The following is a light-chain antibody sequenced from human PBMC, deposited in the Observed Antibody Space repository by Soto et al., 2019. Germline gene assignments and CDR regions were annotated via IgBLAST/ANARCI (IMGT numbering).Light chain of an antibody. CDR2: GAA. Sequence: SPGTLSLSPGERATFSCRAIQTISSSYLAWYQQKPGQAPRVLIYGAANRATGIPDRFSGSGSGTDFTLTISRLEPEDFAVYYCQQYGSSSGVTFGQGTRLEIK. V-gene: IGKV3-20*01. CDR1: QTISSSY. J-gene: IGKJ5*01. CDR3: QQYGSSSGVT.